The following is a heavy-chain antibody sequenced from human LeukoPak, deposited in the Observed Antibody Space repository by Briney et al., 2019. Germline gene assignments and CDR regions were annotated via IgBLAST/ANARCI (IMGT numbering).Heavy chain of an antibody. J-gene: IGHJ6*03. CDR1: GGSIISYY. V-gene: IGHV4-59*01. CDR3: ARSGGTYRYYYYMDV. Sequence: SETLSLTCAVSGGSIISYYWSWLRQPPGKGLEWIGYIYYSGTTNYNPSLKSRVTISVDRSKNQFSLKLSSVTAADTAVCYCARSGGTYRYYYYMDVWGKGTTVTVSS. CDR2: IYYSGTT. D-gene: IGHD1-26*01.